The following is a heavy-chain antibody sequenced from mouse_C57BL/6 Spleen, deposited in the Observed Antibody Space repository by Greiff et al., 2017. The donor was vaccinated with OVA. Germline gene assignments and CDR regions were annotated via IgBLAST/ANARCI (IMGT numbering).Heavy chain of an antibody. J-gene: IGHJ4*01. CDR3: TRVSDLLSLAMDY. D-gene: IGHD2-1*01. V-gene: IGHV5-9-1*02. CDR1: GFTFSSYA. CDR2: ISSGGDYI. Sequence: VESGEGLVKPGGSLKLSCAASGFTFSSYAMSWVRQTPEKRLEWVAYISSGGDYIYYADTVKGRFTISRDNARNTLYLQMSSLKSEDTAMYYCTRVSDLLSLAMDYWGQGTSVTVSS.